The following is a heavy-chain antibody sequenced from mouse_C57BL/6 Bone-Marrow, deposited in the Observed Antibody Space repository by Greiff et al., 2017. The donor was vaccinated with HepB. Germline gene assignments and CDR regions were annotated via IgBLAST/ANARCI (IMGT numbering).Heavy chain of an antibody. J-gene: IGHJ3*01. Sequence: QVQLKQPGAELVKPGASVKMSCKASGYTFTSYWITWVKQRPGQGLEWIGDIYPGSGSTNYNEKFKSKATLTVDTSSSTAYMPLSSLTSEDSAVYDCARDSSGPAWFAYWGQGTLVTVSA. CDR3: ARDSSGPAWFAY. D-gene: IGHD3-2*01. CDR2: IYPGSGST. CDR1: GYTFTSYW. V-gene: IGHV1-55*01.